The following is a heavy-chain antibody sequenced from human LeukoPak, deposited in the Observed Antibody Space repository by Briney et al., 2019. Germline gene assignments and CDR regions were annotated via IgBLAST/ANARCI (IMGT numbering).Heavy chain of an antibody. CDR1: GFNFNNYS. CDR3: ARGFVPYYYDSSGYYNDY. Sequence: GGSLRLSCVASGFNFNNYSLNWVRQAPGKGLEWVSYIGSSGLIIYYADSVKGRLTISRDNAKNSLFLQMSSLRAEDTAVYYCARGFVPYYYDSSGYYNDYWGQGTLVTVSS. V-gene: IGHV3-48*04. D-gene: IGHD3-22*01. J-gene: IGHJ4*02. CDR2: IGSSGLII.